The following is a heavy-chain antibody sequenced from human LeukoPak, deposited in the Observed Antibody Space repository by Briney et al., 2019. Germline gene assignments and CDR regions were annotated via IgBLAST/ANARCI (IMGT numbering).Heavy chain of an antibody. Sequence: PGGSLRLSCTVSGFTVSSNSMSWVRQAPGKGLEWVSFIYSAGNTHYSDSVKGRFTISIDNSKNTLYLQMNSLRAEDTAVYYCAELGITMIRGVWGKGTTVTISS. D-gene: IGHD3-22*01. CDR2: IYSAGNT. CDR3: AELGITMIRGV. V-gene: IGHV3-53*01. CDR1: GFTVSSNS. J-gene: IGHJ6*04.